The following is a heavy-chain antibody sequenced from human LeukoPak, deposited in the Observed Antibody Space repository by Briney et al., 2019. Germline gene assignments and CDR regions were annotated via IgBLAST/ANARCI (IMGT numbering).Heavy chain of an antibody. CDR1: GYTFTDYY. Sequence: ASVKVSCKVSGYTFTDYYMHWVQQAPGKGLEWMGLVDPEDGETIYAEKFQGRVTITADTSTDTAYMELSSLRSEDTAVYYCATVPPPLSTVTTRPTDYWGQGTLVTVSS. D-gene: IGHD4-11*01. CDR2: VDPEDGET. J-gene: IGHJ4*02. CDR3: ATVPPPLSTVTTRPTDY. V-gene: IGHV1-69-2*01.